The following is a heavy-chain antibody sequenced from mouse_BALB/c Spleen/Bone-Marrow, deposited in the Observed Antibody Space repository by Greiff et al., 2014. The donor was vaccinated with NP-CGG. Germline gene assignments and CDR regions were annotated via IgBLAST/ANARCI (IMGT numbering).Heavy chain of an antibody. CDR1: GFTFSDYG. D-gene: IGHD2-4*01. J-gene: IGHJ3*01. CDR3: ARHAYYDQTEVSSVN. Sequence: EVHLVESGGNLVKSGGSLKLSCAASGFTFSDYGMSWNRQTPEKRLEWVATISGGGGYTFYADSVKGRFTISRDNAKNNLYLQLSSLRSEDTALYYCARHAYYDQTEVSSVNWGQGTLVTVSA. V-gene: IGHV5-9-2*01. CDR2: ISGGGGYT.